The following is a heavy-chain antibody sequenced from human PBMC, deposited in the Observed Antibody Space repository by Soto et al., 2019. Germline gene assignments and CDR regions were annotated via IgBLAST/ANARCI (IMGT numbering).Heavy chain of an antibody. CDR3: ANLIVFHSSYYHDY. D-gene: IGHD1-26*01. Sequence: SETLSLTCAVYGVPFSGYYWSWIRQSPGKGLEWIGEINHSGNTNYNPSLKSRVTMLVDTSKNQFSLSLSSVTAADTAVSYCANLIVFHSSYYHDYWGHGTLVTVAT. J-gene: IGHJ4*01. V-gene: IGHV4-34*01. CDR1: GVPFSGYY. CDR2: INHSGNT.